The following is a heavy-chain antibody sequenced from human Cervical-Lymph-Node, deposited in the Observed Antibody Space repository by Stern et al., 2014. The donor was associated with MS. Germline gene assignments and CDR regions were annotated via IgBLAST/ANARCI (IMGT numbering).Heavy chain of an antibody. CDR2: ISYSGST. CDR3: AREEVTTGFYYGMDV. V-gene: IGHV4-31*03. J-gene: IGHJ6*02. D-gene: IGHD4-17*01. Sequence: VQLLESGPGLVKPSQTLSLTCTVSGGSISSGGYYWSWIRQHPGKGLEWIGFISYSGSTHYNPSLKSRVTMSVDTSKNQFSLKLSSVTAADTAVYYCAREEVTTGFYYGMDVWGQGTTVTVSS. CDR1: GGSISSGGYY.